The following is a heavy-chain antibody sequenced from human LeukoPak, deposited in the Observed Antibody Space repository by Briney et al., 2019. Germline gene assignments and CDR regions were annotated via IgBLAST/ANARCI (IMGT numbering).Heavy chain of an antibody. CDR1: GGSISSYY. J-gene: IGHJ5*02. CDR2: IYTSGST. Sequence: SETLSLTCTVSGGSISSYYWSWIRQPAGKGLEWIGRIYTSGSTNYNPSLKSRVTMSVDTSKNQFSLKLSSVTAADTAVYYCTRDTGTTGEVKSDPWGQGTLVTASS. D-gene: IGHD4-17*01. CDR3: TRDTGTTGEVKSDP. V-gene: IGHV4-4*07.